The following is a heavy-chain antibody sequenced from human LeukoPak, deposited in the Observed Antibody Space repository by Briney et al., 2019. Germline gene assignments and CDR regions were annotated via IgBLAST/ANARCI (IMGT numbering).Heavy chain of an antibody. CDR3: ARVTIFGVQILSRMDAFDI. J-gene: IGHJ3*02. D-gene: IGHD3-3*01. CDR1: GDSISTYY. CDR2: IYYSGST. Sequence: SETLSLTCTVSGDSISTYYWSWIRQPPGKGLEWIGYIYYSGSTNYNPSLKSRVTISVDTSKNQFSLKLSSVTAADTAVYYCARVTIFGVQILSRMDAFDIWGQGTMVTVSS. V-gene: IGHV4-59*08.